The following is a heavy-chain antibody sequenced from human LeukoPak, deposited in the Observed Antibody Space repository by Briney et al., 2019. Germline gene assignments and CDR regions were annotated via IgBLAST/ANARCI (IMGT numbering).Heavy chain of an antibody. D-gene: IGHD1-1*01. V-gene: IGHV4-34*01. CDR2: INHSGST. J-gene: IGHJ4*02. Sequence: SETLSLTCAVYGGSFSGYYWSWIRQPPGKELEWIGEINHSGSTNYNPSHKSRVTISVDTSKNQFSLKLSSVTAADTAVYYCARVPHRKGTAYDYWGQGTLVTVSS. CDR3: ARVPHRKGTAYDY. CDR1: GGSFSGYY.